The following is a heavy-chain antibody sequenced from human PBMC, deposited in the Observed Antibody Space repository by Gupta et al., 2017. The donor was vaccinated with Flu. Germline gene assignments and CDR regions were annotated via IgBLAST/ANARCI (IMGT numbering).Heavy chain of an antibody. J-gene: IGHJ6*02. CDR3: ARAGNNWNHGDVAFYYPMDV. Sequence: VRQAPGQGLEWMGGIIPIFGTANHAQRFQGRVTLTADKSTNTAYMELSSLRSDDTAVYYCARAGNNWNHGDVAFYYPMDVWGQGTTVTVSS. D-gene: IGHD1-20*01. V-gene: IGHV1-69*06. CDR2: IIPIFGTA.